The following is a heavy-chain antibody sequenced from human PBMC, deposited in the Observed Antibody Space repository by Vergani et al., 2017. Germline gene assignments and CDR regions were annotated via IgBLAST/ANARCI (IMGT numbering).Heavy chain of an antibody. CDR2: IYYSGRP. CDR3: ARENQQQQPEYYFDY. J-gene: IGHJ4*02. CDR1: GGSISSGDYY. Sequence: QVQLQESGPGLVKPSQTLSLTCTVSGGSISSGDYYWSWIRQPPGKGLEWMGYIYYSGRPYYNPSLKSRVTLSVDTSKNQFSLKLSSGTAADTALYYCARENQQQQPEYYFDYWGQGTLVTVSS. D-gene: IGHD6-13*01. V-gene: IGHV4-30-4*01.